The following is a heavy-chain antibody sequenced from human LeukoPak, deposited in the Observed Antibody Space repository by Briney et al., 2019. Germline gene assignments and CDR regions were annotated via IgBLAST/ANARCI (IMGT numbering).Heavy chain of an antibody. CDR3: VKEAYYYDSSGYYYYFDH. V-gene: IGHV3-64D*09. D-gene: IGHD3-22*01. J-gene: IGHJ4*02. Sequence: GGSLRLSCSASGFTFSSYAMHWVRQAPGKGLEYVSAISSNGGSTYYADSVKGRFTISRDNSKNTLYLQMSSLRAEDTAVYYCVKEAYYYDSSGYYYYFDHWGQGTLVPVSS. CDR2: ISSNGGST. CDR1: GFTFSSYA.